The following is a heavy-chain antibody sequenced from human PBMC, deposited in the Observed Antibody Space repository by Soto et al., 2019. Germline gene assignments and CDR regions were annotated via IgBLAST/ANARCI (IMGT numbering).Heavy chain of an antibody. CDR1: GGTFSSYA. Sequence: ASVKVSCKASGGTFSSYAISWVRQAPGQGLEWMGGIIPIFGTANYAQKFQGRVTITADESTSTAYMELSSLRSEDTAVYYCARSPKYYDSSGLFDYWGQGTLVTVSS. CDR2: IIPIFGTA. J-gene: IGHJ4*02. CDR3: ARSPKYYDSSGLFDY. D-gene: IGHD3-22*01. V-gene: IGHV1-69*13.